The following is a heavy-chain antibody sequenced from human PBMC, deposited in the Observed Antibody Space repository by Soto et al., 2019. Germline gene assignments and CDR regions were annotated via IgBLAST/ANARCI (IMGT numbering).Heavy chain of an antibody. Sequence: QVQLVESGGGLVEPGGSLRLSCAASGFTFSDFNMIWVRQAPGKGLVGISYISRGGSTVSYADSVQGRFTISRDNSKASLYLQLDSLRVEDTAVYYCAKSIVGTAGPAFDVWDQGSRVT. CDR2: ISRGGSTV. V-gene: IGHV3-11*01. D-gene: IGHD1-26*01. J-gene: IGHJ6*02. CDR3: AKSIVGTAGPAFDV. CDR1: GFTFSDFN.